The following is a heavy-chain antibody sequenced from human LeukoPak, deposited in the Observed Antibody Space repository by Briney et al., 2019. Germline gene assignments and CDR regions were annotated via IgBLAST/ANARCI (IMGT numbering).Heavy chain of an antibody. CDR3: TREKGSFSPFGS. J-gene: IGHJ4*02. V-gene: IGHV4-4*02. CDR1: VGSKTTTNF. CDR2: ISLSGLT. Sequence: PSETLSLTCGVSVGSKTTTNFSGWVRQAPGQGLEWIGEISLSGLTNYNSSLSSRVTISLDRAKNHLSLNLRSVTAADTAIYYCTREKGSFSPFGSWGQGTVVTVSS.